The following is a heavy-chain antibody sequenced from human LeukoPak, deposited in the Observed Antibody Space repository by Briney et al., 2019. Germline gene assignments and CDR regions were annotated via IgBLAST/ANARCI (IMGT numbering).Heavy chain of an antibody. V-gene: IGHV3-48*04. D-gene: IGHD2-15*01. Sequence: GSLRLSCAASGFSFSTSTMNWVRQAPGKGLEWISYINTSGNTIYYANSVKGRFTISRDNAKNSLYLQMNSLRAEDTAVYYCARVTVVVGYYYYYYMDVWGKGTTVTISS. J-gene: IGHJ6*03. CDR2: INTSGNTI. CDR3: ARVTVVVGYYYYYYMDV. CDR1: GFSFSTST.